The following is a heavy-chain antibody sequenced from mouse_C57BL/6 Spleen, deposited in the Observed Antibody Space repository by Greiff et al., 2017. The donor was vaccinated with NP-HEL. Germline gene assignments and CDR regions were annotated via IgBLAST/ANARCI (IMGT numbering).Heavy chain of an antibody. Sequence: QVQLQQSGAELVRPGSSVKLSCKASGYTFTSYWMDWVKQRPGQGLEWIGNIYPSDSETHYNQKFKDKATLTVDKSSSTAYMQLSSLTSEDSAVYYCASLDYYGSSSYWGQGTTLTVSS. CDR2: IYPSDSET. CDR3: ASLDYYGSSSY. D-gene: IGHD1-1*01. CDR1: GYTFTSYW. J-gene: IGHJ2*01. V-gene: IGHV1-61*01.